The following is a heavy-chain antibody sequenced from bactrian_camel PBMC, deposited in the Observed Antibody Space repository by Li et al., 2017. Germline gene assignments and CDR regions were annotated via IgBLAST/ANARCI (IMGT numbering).Heavy chain of an antibody. CDR2: IGDPGTS. J-gene: IGHJ4*01. CDR3: AADWAPTDWTTCMGWVAGSGY. Sequence: VQLVESGGGSAQTGGSLRLSCAFSGYTCSPYCLGWFRQAAGKEREVVATIGDPGTSTYTDSAKGRFTISKDNAKNTLYLQMNGLKPEDTGMYYCAADWAPTDWTTCMGWVAGSGYWGPGTQVTVS. CDR1: GYTCSPYC. D-gene: IGHD5*01. V-gene: IGHV3S67*01.